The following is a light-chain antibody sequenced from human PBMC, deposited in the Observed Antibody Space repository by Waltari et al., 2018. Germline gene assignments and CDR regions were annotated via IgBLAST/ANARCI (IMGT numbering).Light chain of an antibody. CDR2: WAS. V-gene: IGKV4-1*01. J-gene: IGKJ1*01. CDR3: QQYYTTPWT. Sequence: DIVMTQSPDSLAVSLGERATINCESSQIVLYSSNNKNYLAWYQQKPGQPPKLLIYWASTRDSGVPDRFSGSGSGTDFTLTISSLQAEDVAFYYCQQYYTTPWTFGQGTKVEIK. CDR1: QIVLYSSNNKNY.